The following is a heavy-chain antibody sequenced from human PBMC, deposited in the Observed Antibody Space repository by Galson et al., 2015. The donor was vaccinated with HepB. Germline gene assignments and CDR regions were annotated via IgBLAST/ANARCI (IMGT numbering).Heavy chain of an antibody. CDR3: ARVGRYYDSSGYYYAFQVGWFDP. Sequence: SVKVSCKASGYTFTSYGISWVRQAPGQGLEWMGWISAYNGNTNYAQKLQGRVTMTTDTSTSTAYMELRSLRSDDTAVYYCARVGRYYDSSGYYYAFQVGWFDPWGQGTLVTVSS. V-gene: IGHV1-18*01. D-gene: IGHD3-22*01. CDR2: ISAYNGNT. CDR1: GYTFTSYG. J-gene: IGHJ5*02.